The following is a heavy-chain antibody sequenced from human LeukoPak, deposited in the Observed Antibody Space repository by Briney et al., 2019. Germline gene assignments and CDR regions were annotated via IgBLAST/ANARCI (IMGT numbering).Heavy chain of an antibody. CDR2: ISSSSSYI. V-gene: IGHV3-21*01. J-gene: IGHJ4*02. D-gene: IGHD4-23*01. CDR3: ARDWSIPGVDYGGPFDY. CDR1: GFTFSSYS. Sequence: GGPLRLSCAASGFTFSSYSMNWVRQAPGKGLEWVSSISSSSSYIYYADSVKGRFTISRDNAKNSLYLQMNSLRAEDTAVYYCARDWSIPGVDYGGPFDYWGQGTLVTVSS.